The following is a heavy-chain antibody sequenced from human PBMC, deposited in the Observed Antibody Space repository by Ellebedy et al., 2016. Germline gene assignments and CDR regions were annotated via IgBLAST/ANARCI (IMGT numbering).Heavy chain of an antibody. V-gene: IGHV4-59*01. Sequence: SETLSLTXAVYGGSFSGYYWSWIRQPPGKGLEWIGYIYYSGSTNYNPSLKSRVTISVDTSKNQFSLKLSSVTAADTAVYYCARGGGGLGPDAFDIWGQGTMVTVSS. J-gene: IGHJ3*02. D-gene: IGHD1-26*01. CDR3: ARGGGGLGPDAFDI. CDR2: IYYSGST. CDR1: GGSFSGYY.